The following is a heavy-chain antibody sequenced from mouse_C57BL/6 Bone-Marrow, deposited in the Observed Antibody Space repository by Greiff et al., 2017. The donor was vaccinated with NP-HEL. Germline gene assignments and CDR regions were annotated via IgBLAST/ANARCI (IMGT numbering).Heavy chain of an antibody. Sequence: EVQVVESGPGLVKPSQSLSLTCSVTGYSITSGYYWNWLRQFPGNKLEWMGYISYDGSNNYNPSLKNRISITRDTSKNQFFLKLNSVTTEDTATYYCARGAPYDGRVDYWGQGTSVTVSS. CDR3: ARGAPYDGRVDY. D-gene: IGHD2-3*01. CDR2: ISYDGSN. J-gene: IGHJ4*01. V-gene: IGHV3-6*01. CDR1: GYSITSGYY.